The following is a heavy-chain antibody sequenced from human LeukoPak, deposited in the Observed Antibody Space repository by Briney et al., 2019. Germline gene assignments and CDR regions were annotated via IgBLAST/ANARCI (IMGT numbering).Heavy chain of an antibody. CDR2: ISYDGSNK. J-gene: IGHJ4*02. CDR3: ARGNILVVPAPPAFDH. CDR1: GFTFSSYA. D-gene: IGHD2-2*01. V-gene: IGHV3-30-3*01. Sequence: PGGSLRLSCAASGFTFSSYAMHWVRQAPGKGLEWVAVISYDGSNKYYADSVKGRFTISRDNSKNTLYLQMNSLRAEDTAVYYCARGNILVVPAPPAFDHGGQEPLVTVSS.